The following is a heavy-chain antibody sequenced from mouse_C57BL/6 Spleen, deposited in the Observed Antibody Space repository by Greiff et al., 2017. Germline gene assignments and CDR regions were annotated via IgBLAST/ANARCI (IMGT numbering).Heavy chain of an antibody. Sequence: DVQLVESGEGLVKPGGSLKLSCAASGFTFSSYAMSWVRQTPEKRLEWVAYISSGGDYIYYADTVKGRFTISRDNARNTLYLQMSSLKSEDTAMYYCTRVNYYGSSPYYFDYWGQGTTLTVSS. CDR2: ISSGGDYI. CDR1: GFTFSSYA. CDR3: TRVNYYGSSPYYFDY. D-gene: IGHD1-1*01. J-gene: IGHJ2*01. V-gene: IGHV5-9-1*02.